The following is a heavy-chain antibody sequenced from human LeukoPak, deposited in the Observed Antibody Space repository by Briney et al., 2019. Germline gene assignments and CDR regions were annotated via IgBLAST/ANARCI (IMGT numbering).Heavy chain of an antibody. J-gene: IGHJ4*02. CDR2: ISYDGSNK. CDR1: GFTFSSYA. CDR3: ARDNYDCSGYYPPGY. Sequence: PGGSLRLSCAASGFTFSSYAMHWVRQAPGKGLEWVAVISYDGSNKYYADSVKGRFTISRDNSKNTLYLQMNSLRAEDTAVYYCARDNYDCSGYYPPGYWGQGTLVTVSS. D-gene: IGHD3-22*01. V-gene: IGHV3-30*04.